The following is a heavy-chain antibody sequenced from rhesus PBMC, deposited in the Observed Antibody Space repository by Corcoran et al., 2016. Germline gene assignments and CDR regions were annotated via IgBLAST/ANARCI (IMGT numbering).Heavy chain of an antibody. D-gene: IGHD1-44*01. Sequence: QVQLQESGPGLVKPSETLPLTCAVSGSSISSSYWSWSRQAPGKGLEWIGRISGSSGSADYSPSLRSRVAISIDTSKNQVSLNLVSVTAADTAVYYCARAGRATDFDFWGQGVLVTVSS. V-gene: IGHV4S2*01. J-gene: IGHJ4*01. CDR1: GSSISSSY. CDR2: ISGSSGSA. CDR3: ARAGRATDFDF.